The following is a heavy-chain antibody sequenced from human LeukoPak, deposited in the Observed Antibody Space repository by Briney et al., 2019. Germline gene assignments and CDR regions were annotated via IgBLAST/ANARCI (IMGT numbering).Heavy chain of an antibody. CDR1: GGSFGGYY. J-gene: IGHJ1*01. Sequence: KSSETLSLTCAVYGGSFGGYYWSWIRQPPGKGLEWIGEINHSGSTNYNPSLTSRATISVDTSKNQFSLKLSSVTAADTAAYYCVRGEDDFWSGYSRLGYFQHWGEGTLVTVSS. V-gene: IGHV4-34*01. CDR3: VRGEDDFWSGYSRLGYFQH. CDR2: INHSGST. D-gene: IGHD3-3*01.